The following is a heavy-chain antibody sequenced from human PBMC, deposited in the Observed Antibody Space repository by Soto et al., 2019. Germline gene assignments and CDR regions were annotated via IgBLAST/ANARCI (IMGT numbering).Heavy chain of an antibody. CDR1: GFTFSSYW. Sequence: LRLSCVGSGFTFSSYWMGWVRQTPGKGLEWVATIKADGTEKYYVDSVKGRFTFSGDNAKTSVYLEMNSLRAEDTAVYYCVTAVRGYNANGDLWGQGTTVTVSS. D-gene: IGHD5-12*01. J-gene: IGHJ6*02. CDR3: VTAVRGYNANGDL. V-gene: IGHV3-7*03. CDR2: IKADGTEK.